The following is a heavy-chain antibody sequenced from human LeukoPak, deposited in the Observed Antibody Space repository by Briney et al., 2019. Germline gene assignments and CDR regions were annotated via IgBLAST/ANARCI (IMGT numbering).Heavy chain of an antibody. V-gene: IGHV1-2*02. CDR2: INPNSGGT. CDR3: ARGGVAAGFDY. D-gene: IGHD6-13*01. J-gene: IGHJ4*02. CDR1: GYTFTGYY. Sequence: ASVKVSCKSSGYTFTGYYMHWVRQAPGQGLEWMGWINPNSGGTNYAQKFQGRVTMTRDTSTSTVYMELSSLRSEDTAVYYCARGGVAAGFDYWGQGTLVTVSS.